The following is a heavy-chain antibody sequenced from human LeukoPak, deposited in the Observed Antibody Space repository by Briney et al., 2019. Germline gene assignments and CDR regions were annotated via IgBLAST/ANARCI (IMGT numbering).Heavy chain of an antibody. CDR3: AKASGTHFDD. D-gene: IGHD3-10*01. Sequence: PGGSLRLSCAASGYTFSSYAVRWVRQAPGKVLEWVSAISGSGSGTYYADSVKGRFTTSRDNSKNTLYLQMNSLRTEDTAVYYCAKASGTHFDDWGQGTLVTVSS. J-gene: IGHJ4*02. CDR1: GYTFSSYA. CDR2: ISGSGSGT. V-gene: IGHV3-23*01.